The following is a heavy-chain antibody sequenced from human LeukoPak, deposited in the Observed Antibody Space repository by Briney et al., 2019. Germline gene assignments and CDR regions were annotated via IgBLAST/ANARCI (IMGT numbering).Heavy chain of an antibody. V-gene: IGHV3-30*18. CDR1: GFTFSSYG. D-gene: IGHD6-19*01. J-gene: IGHJ4*02. CDR3: AKVVAVAATGDY. Sequence: GGSLRLPCAASGFTFSSYGMHWVRQAPGKGLEWVAVISYDGSNKYYADSVKGRFTISRDNSKNTLYLQMNSLRAEDTAVYYCAKVVAVAATGDYWGQGTLVTVSS. CDR2: ISYDGSNK.